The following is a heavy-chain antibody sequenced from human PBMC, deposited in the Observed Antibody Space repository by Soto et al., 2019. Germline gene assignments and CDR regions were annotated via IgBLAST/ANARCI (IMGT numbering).Heavy chain of an antibody. CDR1: GFTFSNAW. Sequence: GGSLRLSCAASGFTFSNAWMNWVRQAPGKGLEWVGLIRSNTDGGTIHYSAPVRGRFFISRDDSTNTLFLQMNSLKTEDTAVYYCATAHPRGPDYWGQGTLVTVSS. V-gene: IGHV3-15*01. J-gene: IGHJ4*02. CDR3: ATAHPRGPDY. D-gene: IGHD5-12*01. CDR2: IRSNTDGGTI.